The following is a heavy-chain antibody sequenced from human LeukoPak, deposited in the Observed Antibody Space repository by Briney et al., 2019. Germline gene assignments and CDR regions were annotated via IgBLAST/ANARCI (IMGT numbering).Heavy chain of an antibody. CDR3: ATTGSGYYSRLY. Sequence: GASVKVSCKASGYTFTNYFIHWVRQAPGQGLEWLGILNPSGGSTSYAQKFQGRVTMTRDTSTSTVYMELSSLRSEDTAVYYCATTGSGYYSRLYWGQGTLVTVSS. V-gene: IGHV1-46*01. D-gene: IGHD3-22*01. CDR2: LNPSGGST. CDR1: GYTFTNYF. J-gene: IGHJ4*02.